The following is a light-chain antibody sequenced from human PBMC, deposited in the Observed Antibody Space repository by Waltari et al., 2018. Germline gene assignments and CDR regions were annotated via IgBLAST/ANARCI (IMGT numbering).Light chain of an antibody. J-gene: IGLJ1*01. V-gene: IGLV2-14*01. CDR1: SSDVGGYNY. CDR3: SSYTSSSTGV. CDR2: EVS. Sequence: QSALTQPASVSGSPGQSITISCTGTSSDVGGYNYVSWYQQHPGKAPKLMIYEVSNRPSGFSNRSSGSKSGHTASLTISGLQAEDEAEYYCSSYTSSSTGVFGTGTKVTVL.